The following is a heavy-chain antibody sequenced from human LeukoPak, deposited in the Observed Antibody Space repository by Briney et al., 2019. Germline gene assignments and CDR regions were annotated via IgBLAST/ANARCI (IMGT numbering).Heavy chain of an antibody. CDR1: GGSISSSSYY. V-gene: IGHV4-39*01. Sequence: SETLSLTCTVSGGSISSSSYYWGWIRQPPGKGLEWIGSIYYSGSTYYNPSLKSRVTISVDTSKNQFSLKLSSVTAADTAVYHCTRRTGYCSSWPHYYYYYGMDVWGQGTTVTVSS. J-gene: IGHJ6*02. CDR3: TRRTGYCSSWPHYYYYYGMDV. D-gene: IGHD6-13*01. CDR2: IYYSGST.